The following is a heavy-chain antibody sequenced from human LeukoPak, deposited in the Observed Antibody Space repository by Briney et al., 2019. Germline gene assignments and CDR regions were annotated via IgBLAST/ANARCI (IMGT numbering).Heavy chain of an antibody. J-gene: IGHJ4*02. CDR2: VSGSGVTR. D-gene: IGHD3-10*01. Sequence: GRSRRLSCAVSGLTFSRFAMRWVRQAPGKGLECVSTVSGSGVTRYYADSGKDRSTVSRDNSKNTLYLQMNSVRAEHTAVYSLAKDRGTVRGVTWDYWRQGTLITVSS. V-gene: IGHV3-23*01. CDR3: AKDRGTVRGVTWDY. CDR1: GLTFSRFA.